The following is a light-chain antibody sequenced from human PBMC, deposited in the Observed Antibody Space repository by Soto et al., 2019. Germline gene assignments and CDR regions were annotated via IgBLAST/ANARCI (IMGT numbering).Light chain of an antibody. CDR3: QQYNSYPLT. Sequence: DIQMTQSPSTLSASVGDRVTITCRASQTISSWLAWYQQKPGKAPKLLIQKASSLESGVPSRFSGSGSGTDITLTISSLLPDDFATYYCQQYNSYPLTFGQGTKLEIK. J-gene: IGKJ2*01. V-gene: IGKV1-5*03. CDR1: QTISSW. CDR2: KAS.